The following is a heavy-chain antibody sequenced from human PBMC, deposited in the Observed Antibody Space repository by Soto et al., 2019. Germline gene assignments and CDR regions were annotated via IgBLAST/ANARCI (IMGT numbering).Heavy chain of an antibody. D-gene: IGHD5-18*01. CDR2: ISYDGSNK. J-gene: IGHJ6*02. CDR3: AKDHSMDTPPGDRRDYYYGMDV. Sequence: PGGSLRLSCAASGFTFSSYGMHWVRQAPGKGLEWVAVISYDGSNKYYADSVKGRFTISRDNSKNTLYLQMNSLRAEDTAVYYCAKDHSMDTPPGDRRDYYYGMDVWGQGTTVTVSS. CDR1: GFTFSSYG. V-gene: IGHV3-30*18.